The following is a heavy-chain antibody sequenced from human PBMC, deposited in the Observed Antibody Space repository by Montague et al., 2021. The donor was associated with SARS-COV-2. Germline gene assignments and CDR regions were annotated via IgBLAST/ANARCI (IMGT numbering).Heavy chain of an antibody. CDR2: IYHSGST. CDR3: ARAGGDYYYPYYGMDV. CDR1: GGSISSSNW. J-gene: IGHJ6*04. D-gene: IGHD4-17*01. Sequence: SETLSLTCAVSGGSISSSNWWSWVRQPPGKGLEWIGEIYHSGSTNYNPSLKSRVTISIDKSKNQFSLKLSSVTAADTAVYYCARAGGDYYYPYYGMDVWGKGNTVTVSS. V-gene: IGHV4-4*02.